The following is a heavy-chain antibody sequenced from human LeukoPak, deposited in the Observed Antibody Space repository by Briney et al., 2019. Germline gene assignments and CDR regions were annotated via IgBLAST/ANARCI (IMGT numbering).Heavy chain of an antibody. V-gene: IGHV4-59*08. D-gene: IGHD2-15*01. CDR1: GGSISSYY. J-gene: IGHJ6*02. Sequence: SETLSLTSTVTGGSISSYYWSWIRQPPGKGLEWIGYIYYSGSTNYNPSLKSRVTISVDTSKNQFSLKLSSVTAADTAVYYCAVGSGGSRYGMDVWGQGTTVTVSS. CDR2: IYYSGST. CDR3: AVGSGGSRYGMDV.